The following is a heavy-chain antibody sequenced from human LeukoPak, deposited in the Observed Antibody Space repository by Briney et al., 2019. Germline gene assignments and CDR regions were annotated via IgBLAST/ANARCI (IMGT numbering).Heavy chain of an antibody. V-gene: IGHV1-18*01. CDR1: GYTFTSYG. Sequence: ASVKVSCKASGYTFTSYGISWVRQAPGQGLEWMGWISAYNGNTNYAQKLQGRVTMTTDTSTSTAYMEQSRLRSDDTAVYYCARDRRMITFERPSFDYWGQGTLVTVSS. D-gene: IGHD3-16*01. J-gene: IGHJ4*02. CDR3: ARDRRMITFERPSFDY. CDR2: ISAYNGNT.